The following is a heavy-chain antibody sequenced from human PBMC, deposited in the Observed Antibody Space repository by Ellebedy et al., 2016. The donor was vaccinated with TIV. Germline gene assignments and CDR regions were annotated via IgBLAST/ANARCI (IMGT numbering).Heavy chain of an antibody. Sequence: PGGSLRLSCAASGFTFSGLNIYWVRQAPGGGLEWVALISHKGLRIDYGDSVEGRFTVSRDNSMNTVFLQMNSLRVEDTAVYYCAKGRGGRISEDYHILDVWGQGATVTVSS. J-gene: IGHJ6*02. CDR1: GFTFSGLN. CDR2: ISHKGLRI. D-gene: IGHD2-15*01. CDR3: AKGRGGRISEDYHILDV. V-gene: IGHV3-30*18.